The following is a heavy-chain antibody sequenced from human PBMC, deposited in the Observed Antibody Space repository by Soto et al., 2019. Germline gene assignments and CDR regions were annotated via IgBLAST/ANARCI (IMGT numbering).Heavy chain of an antibody. CDR2: INHSGST. Sequence: SETLSLTCAVYGGSFSGYYWSWIRQPPGKGLGWIGEINHSGSTNYNPSLKSRVTISVDKSKNQFSLKLSSVTAADTAVYYCARAAMGGSSWPFDYWGQGTLVTVSS. D-gene: IGHD6-13*01. V-gene: IGHV4-34*01. CDR1: GGSFSGYY. J-gene: IGHJ4*02. CDR3: ARAAMGGSSWPFDY.